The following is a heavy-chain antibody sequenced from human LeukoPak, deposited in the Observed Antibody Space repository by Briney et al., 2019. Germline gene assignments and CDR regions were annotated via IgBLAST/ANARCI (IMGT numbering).Heavy chain of an antibody. J-gene: IGHJ4*02. CDR1: GFTFRSYA. CDR2: ISYDGSTK. Sequence: GGSLRLSCPASGFTFRSYAMHWVRQAPGKGLEWVAVISYDGSTKYYADSVKGRFTVSRDNPKNTLFLQMNSLRVEDTAIYYWARDMVIFFIGGGGNYWGQGTLVTVSS. D-gene: IGHD2-21*01. CDR3: ARDMVIFFIGGGGNY. V-gene: IGHV3-30*03.